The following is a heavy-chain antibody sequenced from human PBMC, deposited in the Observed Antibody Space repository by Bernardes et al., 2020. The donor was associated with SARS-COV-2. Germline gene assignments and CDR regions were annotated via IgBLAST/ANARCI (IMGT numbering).Heavy chain of an antibody. V-gene: IGHV4-61*02. CDR3: VRSPPPSGLAFDS. Sequence: SETLSLTCKVSGGSISSFGYYWSWIRQPPGTGLEWIGRIHPDGTTNYNPSLSARFSMSLDTSKNEFSLKLTSVTAADTAVFYCVRSPPPSGLAFDSWGQGTLVTLSS. CDR2: IHPDGTT. J-gene: IGHJ4*02. CDR1: GGSISSFGYY.